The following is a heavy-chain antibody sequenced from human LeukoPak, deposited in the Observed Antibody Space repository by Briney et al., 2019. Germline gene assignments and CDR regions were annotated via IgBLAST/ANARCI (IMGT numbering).Heavy chain of an antibody. J-gene: IGHJ6*02. CDR2: ISAYNGNT. D-gene: IGHD3-9*01. V-gene: IGHV1-18*01. Sequence: ALVKASCKASGYTFTSYGISWVRQAPGQGLEWMGWISAYNGNTNYAQKLQGRVTMTTDTSTSTAYMELRSLRSDDTAVYYCARKREKAGGYDILTGYLPQYYYYGMDVWGQGTTVTVSS. CDR3: ARKREKAGGYDILTGYLPQYYYYGMDV. CDR1: GYTFTSYG.